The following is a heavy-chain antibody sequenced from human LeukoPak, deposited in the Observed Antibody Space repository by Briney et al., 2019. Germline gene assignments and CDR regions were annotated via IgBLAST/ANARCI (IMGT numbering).Heavy chain of an antibody. V-gene: IGHV3-11*01. Sequence: GGSLRLSCAASGFTFSDYYITWIRQAPGKGLEWLSYISGNGRFIEYADSVKGRFTISRDNAQNLLYLQMNSLRAEDTAIYYCARDLNTGMDVWGRGTTVTVSS. CDR2: ISGNGRFI. CDR3: ARDLNTGMDV. CDR1: GFTFSDYY. D-gene: IGHD2/OR15-2a*01. J-gene: IGHJ6*02.